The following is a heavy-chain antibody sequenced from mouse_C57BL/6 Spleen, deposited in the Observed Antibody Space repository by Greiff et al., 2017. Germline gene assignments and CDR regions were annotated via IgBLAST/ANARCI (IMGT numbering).Heavy chain of an antibody. Sequence: EVQVVESEGGLVQPGSSMKLSCTASGFTFSDYYMAWVRQVPEKGLEWVANINYDGSSTYYLDSLKSRFIISRDNAKNILYLQRSSLKSEDTATYYCARETGTWFAYWGQGTLVTVSA. V-gene: IGHV5-16*01. CDR1: GFTFSDYY. D-gene: IGHD4-1*01. J-gene: IGHJ3*01. CDR2: INYDGSST. CDR3: ARETGTWFAY.